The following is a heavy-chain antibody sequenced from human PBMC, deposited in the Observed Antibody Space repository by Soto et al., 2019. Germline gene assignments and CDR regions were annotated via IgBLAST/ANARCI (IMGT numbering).Heavy chain of an antibody. V-gene: IGHV1-3*01. CDR3: ARGIATGQLDP. J-gene: IGHJ5*02. CDR2: INPDNGNT. D-gene: IGHD2-15*01. CDR1: VCTFTRYT. Sequence: PGAVQVSCQASVCTFTRYTMHYLRQAPVQRLEWMGWINPDNGNTKSSQKFQDRVIITRDTSASTAYMDLSSLRSEDTAVYYCARGIATGQLDPWGQGTLVTVSS.